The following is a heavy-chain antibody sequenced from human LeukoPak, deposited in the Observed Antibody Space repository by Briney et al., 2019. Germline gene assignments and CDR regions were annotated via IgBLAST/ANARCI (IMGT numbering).Heavy chain of an antibody. CDR1: GGTFSSYA. CDR3: ARVRSITGTTFDY. D-gene: IGHD1-14*01. Sequence: ASVKVSCKASGGTFSSYAISWVRQAPGQGLEWTGGIIPIFGTANYAQKFQGRVTITTDESTSTAYIELSSLRSEDTAVYYCARVRSITGTTFDYWGQGTLVTVSS. CDR2: IIPIFGTA. V-gene: IGHV1-69*05. J-gene: IGHJ4*02.